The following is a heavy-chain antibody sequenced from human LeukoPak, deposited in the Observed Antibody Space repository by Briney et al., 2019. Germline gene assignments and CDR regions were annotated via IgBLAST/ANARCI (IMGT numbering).Heavy chain of an antibody. CDR3: AKSGDYGGNVPFYNYGVDV. J-gene: IGHJ6*02. D-gene: IGHD4-23*01. CDR1: GFTFSSYA. CDR2: ISGSGGST. V-gene: IGHV3-23*01. Sequence: GGSLRLSCAASGFTFSSYAMSWVRQAPGKGLEWVSAISGSGGSTYYADSVKGRFTISRDNSKNTLYLQMNSLRAEDTAVYYCAKSGDYGGNVPFYNYGVDVWGQGTTVTVSS.